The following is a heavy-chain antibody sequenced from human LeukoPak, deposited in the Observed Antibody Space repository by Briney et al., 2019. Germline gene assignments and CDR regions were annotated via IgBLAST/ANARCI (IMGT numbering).Heavy chain of an antibody. CDR1: GYTFTSYG. Sequence: ASVKVSCKASGYTFTSYGISWVRQAPGQGLEWMGWISAYNGNTNYAQKLQGRVTMTTDTSTSTAYMELRSLRSDDTAVYYCARYQTRPYYYGMDVWGQGTTVTVSS. D-gene: IGHD2-2*01. CDR3: ARYQTRPYYYGMDV. CDR2: ISAYNGNT. J-gene: IGHJ6*02. V-gene: IGHV1-18*01.